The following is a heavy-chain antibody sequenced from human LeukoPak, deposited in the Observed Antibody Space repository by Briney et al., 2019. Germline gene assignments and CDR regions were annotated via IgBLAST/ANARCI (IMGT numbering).Heavy chain of an antibody. CDR3: ARDLGEYSSSFDYPREMDY. Sequence: GGSLRLSCAASGFTFSSYAMHWVRQAPGKGLEWVAVISYDGNNKYYADSVKGRFTISRDNSKNTLYLQMNSLRAEDTAVYYCARDLGEYSSSFDYPREMDYWGQGTLVTVSS. V-gene: IGHV3-30*04. J-gene: IGHJ4*02. D-gene: IGHD6-6*01. CDR1: GFTFSSYA. CDR2: ISYDGNNK.